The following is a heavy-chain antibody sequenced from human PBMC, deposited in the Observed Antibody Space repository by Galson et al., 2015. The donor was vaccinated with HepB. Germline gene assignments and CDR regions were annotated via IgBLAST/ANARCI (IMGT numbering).Heavy chain of an antibody. D-gene: IGHD6-13*01. Sequence: SLRLSCAASGFTFSSYGMHWVRQAPGKGLEWVAVISYDGSNKYYADSVKGRFTISRDNSKNTLYLQMNSLRAEDTAVYYCAKDSGIAAAGIVDYWGQGTLVTVSS. CDR3: AKDSGIAAAGIVDY. V-gene: IGHV3-30*18. CDR2: ISYDGSNK. J-gene: IGHJ4*02. CDR1: GFTFSSYG.